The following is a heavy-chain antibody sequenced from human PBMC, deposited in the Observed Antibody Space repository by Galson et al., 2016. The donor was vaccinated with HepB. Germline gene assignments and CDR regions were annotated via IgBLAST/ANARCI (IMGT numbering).Heavy chain of an antibody. Sequence: SLRLSCAASGFTFSDAWMNWVRQAPGKGLEWVAVISCDGSNQFYADSVTGRFTISRDNSKDTPYLQMNSLRAEDTAVYYCAKDGGYTYALGYWGRGTLVTVSS. V-gene: IGHV3-30*18. J-gene: IGHJ4*02. CDR1: GFTFSDAW. CDR2: ISCDGSNQ. D-gene: IGHD5-18*01. CDR3: AKDGGYTYALGY.